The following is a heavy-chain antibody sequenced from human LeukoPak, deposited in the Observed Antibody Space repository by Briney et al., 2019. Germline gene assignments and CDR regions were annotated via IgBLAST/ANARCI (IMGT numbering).Heavy chain of an antibody. V-gene: IGHV4-34*01. J-gene: IGHJ4*02. D-gene: IGHD6-13*01. CDR3: ARGPRSSSWYDPFDY. Sequence: SETLSLTCAVYGGSFSGYYWRWIRQPPGKGLEWIGEINHSGSTNYNPSLKSRVTISVDTSKNQFSLKLSSVTAADTAVYYCARGPRSSSWYDPFDYWGQGTLVTVSS. CDR2: INHSGST. CDR1: GGSFSGYY.